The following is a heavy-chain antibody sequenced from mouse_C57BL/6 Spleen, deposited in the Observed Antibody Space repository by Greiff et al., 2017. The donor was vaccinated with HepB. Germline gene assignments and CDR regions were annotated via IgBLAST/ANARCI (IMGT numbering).Heavy chain of an antibody. CDR2: ISYDGSN. V-gene: IGHV3-6*01. D-gene: IGHD4-1*01. CDR3: ARIDWDVDY. J-gene: IGHJ2*01. Sequence: EVKLQESGPGLVKPSQSLSLTCSVTGYSITSGYYWNWIRQFPGNKLEWMGYISYDGSNNYNPSLKNRISITRDTSKNQFFLKLNSVTTEDTATYYCARIDWDVDYWGQGTTLTVSS. CDR1: GYSITSGYY.